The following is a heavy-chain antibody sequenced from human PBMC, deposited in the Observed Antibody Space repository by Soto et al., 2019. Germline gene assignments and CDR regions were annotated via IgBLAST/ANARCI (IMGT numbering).Heavy chain of an antibody. V-gene: IGHV4-4*03. CDR1: GGSISSSNW. CDR2: IYHSGST. J-gene: IGHJ3*02. Sequence: LRKTLSLTCAVSGGSISSSNWWSWVRQPPGKGLEWIGEIYHSGSTNYNPSLKSRVTISVDKSKNQFSLKLSSVTAADTAVYYCAGTLAALYAFDIWGQGTMVTVSS. CDR3: AGTLAALYAFDI. D-gene: IGHD6-6*01.